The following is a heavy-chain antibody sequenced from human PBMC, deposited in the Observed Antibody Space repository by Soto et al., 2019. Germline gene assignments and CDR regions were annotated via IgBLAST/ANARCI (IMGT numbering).Heavy chain of an antibody. CDR1: GFSISSSSY. V-gene: IGHV4-38-2*01. D-gene: IGHD3-16*01. Sequence: SETLSLTCAVSGFSISSSSYWGWIRQPPEMGLEWIGSIYHGGNTYYNPSLKSRVTMSVDTSKNQFSLKLSSVTAADTAVYYCARGGSLDYWGQGTRVTVSS. CDR2: IYHGGNT. J-gene: IGHJ4*02. CDR3: ARGGSLDY.